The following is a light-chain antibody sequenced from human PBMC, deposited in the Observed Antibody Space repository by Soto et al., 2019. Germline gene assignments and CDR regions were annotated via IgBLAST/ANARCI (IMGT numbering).Light chain of an antibody. CDR3: QSYDSSRSGSGV. CDR2: GNS. V-gene: IGLV1-40*01. Sequence: QSVLTQPPSVSGAPGQRVTISCTGSSSNIGAGYYVHWYQQLPGTAPKLLIYGNSNRPSGVPDRFSGSKSGTSASLAITGLQAEDEADYYCQSYDSSRSGSGVFGGGTKLTVL. J-gene: IGLJ3*02. CDR1: SSNIGAGYY.